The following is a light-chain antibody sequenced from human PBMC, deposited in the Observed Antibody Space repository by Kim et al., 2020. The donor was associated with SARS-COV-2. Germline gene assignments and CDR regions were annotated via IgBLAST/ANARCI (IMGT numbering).Light chain of an antibody. Sequence: GQSVTISCTGSSSDVGAYDYVSWYQHHPGNAPKFIIYDVTQRPSGVADRFSGSKSANTASLTISGLQAEDEADYYCCSYAGTYTWVFGGGTKVTVL. CDR2: DVT. V-gene: IGLV2-11*01. J-gene: IGLJ3*02. CDR3: CSYAGTYTWV. CDR1: SSDVGAYDY.